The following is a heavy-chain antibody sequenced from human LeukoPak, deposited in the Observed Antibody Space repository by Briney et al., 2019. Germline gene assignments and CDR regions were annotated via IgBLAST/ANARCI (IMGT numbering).Heavy chain of an antibody. D-gene: IGHD3-22*01. J-gene: IGHJ4*02. CDR3: AKAFQGSGDSSGYYGYYFDY. V-gene: IGHV3-43*01. Sequence: PGGSLRLSCAASGFTFDDYTMHWVRQAPGKGLEWVSLISWDGGSTYYADSVKGRFTISRDNSKNSLYLQMNSLRTEDTALYYCAKAFQGSGDSSGYYGYYFDYWGQGTLVTVSS. CDR1: GFTFDDYT. CDR2: ISWDGGST.